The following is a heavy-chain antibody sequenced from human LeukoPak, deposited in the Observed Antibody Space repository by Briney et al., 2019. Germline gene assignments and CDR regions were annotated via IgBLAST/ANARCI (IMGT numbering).Heavy chain of an antibody. V-gene: IGHV3-49*03. D-gene: IGHD4-23*01. CDR3: TSIPDYGGNSYFDY. CDR1: GSTFSGYY. J-gene: IGHJ4*02. CDR2: IRSKAYGGTT. Sequence: PGGSLRLSCAASGSTFSGYYMTWIRQAPGKGLEWVGFIRSKAYGGTTEYAASVKGRFTISRDDSKSIAYLQMNSLKTEDTAVYYCTSIPDYGGNSYFDYWGQGTLVTVSS.